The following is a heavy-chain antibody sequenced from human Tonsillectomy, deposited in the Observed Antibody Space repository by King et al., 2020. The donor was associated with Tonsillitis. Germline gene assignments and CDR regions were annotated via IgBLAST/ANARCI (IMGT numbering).Heavy chain of an antibody. CDR3: ARDGRATPDYFDY. Sequence: LQESGPGLVKPSETLSLTCTVSGGSISSYYWSWIRQPPGKGLEWIGYIYYSGSTNYNPSLKSRVTISVDTSKNQFSLKLSSVTAADTAVYYCARDGRATPDYFDYWGQGTLVTVSS. V-gene: IGHV4-59*01. CDR1: GGSISSYY. D-gene: IGHD5-12*01. J-gene: IGHJ4*02. CDR2: IYYSGST.